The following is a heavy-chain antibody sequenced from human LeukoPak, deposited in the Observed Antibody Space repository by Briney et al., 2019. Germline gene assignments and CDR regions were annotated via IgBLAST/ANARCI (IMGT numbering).Heavy chain of an antibody. D-gene: IGHD2-21*02. CDR2: IYYSGST. CDR3: ARAGTAKYYYYGMDV. CDR1: GGSFSGYY. J-gene: IGHJ6*02. V-gene: IGHV4-59*01. Sequence: SETLSLTCEVYGGSFSGYYWSWIRQPPGKGLEWIGYIYYSGSTNYNPSLKSRVTISVDTSRNQFSLKLSSVTAADTAVYYCARAGTAKYYYYGMDVWGQGTTVTVSS.